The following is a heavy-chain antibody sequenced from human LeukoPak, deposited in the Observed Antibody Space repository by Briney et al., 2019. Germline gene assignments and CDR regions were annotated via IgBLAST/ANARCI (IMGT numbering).Heavy chain of an antibody. V-gene: IGHV4-59*01. CDR2: IFYSGGT. CDR3: AREDYAFDY. Sequence: SETLSLTCTVSGGSISNYYWSWIRQPPGKGLEWIGYIFYSGGTNYNPSLKSRVTISVDTSKKRFSLKLSSVTAADTAVYYCAREDYAFDYWGQGTLVTVSS. J-gene: IGHJ4*02. D-gene: IGHD4/OR15-4a*01. CDR1: GGSISNYY.